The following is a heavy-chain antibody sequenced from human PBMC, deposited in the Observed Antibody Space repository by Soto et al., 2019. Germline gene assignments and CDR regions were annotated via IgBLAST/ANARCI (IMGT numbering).Heavy chain of an antibody. D-gene: IGHD3-10*01. CDR1: GGSVSSGSYY. CDR3: ARTHPNDDYYGSGSYYQGWFDP. Sequence: PSETLSLTCTVSGGSVSSGSYYWSWIRQPPGKGLEWIGYIYYSGSTNYNPSLKSRVTIPVDTSKNQFSLKLSSVTAADTAVYYCARTHPNDDYYGSGSYYQGWFDPWGQGTLVTVSS. CDR2: IYYSGST. V-gene: IGHV4-61*01. J-gene: IGHJ5*02.